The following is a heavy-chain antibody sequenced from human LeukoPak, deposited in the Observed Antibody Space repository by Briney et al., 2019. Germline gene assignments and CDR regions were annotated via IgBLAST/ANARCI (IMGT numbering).Heavy chain of an antibody. V-gene: IGHV4-38-2*02. CDR1: GYSISSGYY. D-gene: IGHD1-14*01. Sequence: SETLSLTCTVSGYSISSGYYWGWIRQPPGKGLEWIGSIYHSGSTYYNPSLKSRVTISVDTSKNQFSLKLSSVTAADTAVYYCAITYVTDAFDIWGQGTMVTVSS. J-gene: IGHJ3*02. CDR2: IYHSGST. CDR3: AITYVTDAFDI.